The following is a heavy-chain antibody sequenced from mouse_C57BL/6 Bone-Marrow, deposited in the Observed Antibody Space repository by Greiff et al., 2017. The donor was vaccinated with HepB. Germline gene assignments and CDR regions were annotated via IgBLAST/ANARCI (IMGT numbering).Heavy chain of an antibody. J-gene: IGHJ4*01. Sequence: VQLQQPGAELVKPGASVKLSCKASGYTFTSYWMHWVKQRPGQGLEWIGMIHPNSGSTNYNEKFKSKATLTVDKSSSTAYMQLSSLTSEDSAVYYCARKIYYGSSYVYYAMDYWGQGTSVTVSS. CDR1: GYTFTSYW. D-gene: IGHD1-1*01. CDR2: IHPNSGST. CDR3: ARKIYYGSSYVYYAMDY. V-gene: IGHV1-64*01.